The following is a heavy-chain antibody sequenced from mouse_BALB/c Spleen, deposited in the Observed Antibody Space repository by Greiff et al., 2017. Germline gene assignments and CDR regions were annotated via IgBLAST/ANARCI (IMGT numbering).Heavy chain of an antibody. D-gene: IGHD1-1*01. Sequence: EVQLMESGGGLVKPGGSLKLSCAASGFTFSSYAMSWVRQSPEKRLEWVAEISSGGSYTYYPDTVTGRFTISRDNAKNTLYLEMSSLRSEDTAMYYCARDDGPYYSWGQGTLVTVSA. CDR1: GFTFSSYA. V-gene: IGHV5-9-4*01. CDR2: ISSGGSYT. J-gene: IGHJ3*01. CDR3: ARDDGPYYS.